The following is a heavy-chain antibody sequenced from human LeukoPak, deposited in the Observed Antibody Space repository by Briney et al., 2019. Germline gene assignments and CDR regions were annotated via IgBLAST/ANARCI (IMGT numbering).Heavy chain of an antibody. Sequence: GGSLRLSCAASGFTFSSYGMHWVRQAPGKGLEWVAFIRYDGSNKYYADSAKGRFTISRDNSKNTLYLQMNSLRAEDTAVYYCAKDQAPQDIVVVHAYWGQGTLVTVSS. CDR3: AKDQAPQDIVVVHAY. J-gene: IGHJ4*02. CDR2: IRYDGSNK. D-gene: IGHD2-2*01. CDR1: GFTFSSYG. V-gene: IGHV3-30*02.